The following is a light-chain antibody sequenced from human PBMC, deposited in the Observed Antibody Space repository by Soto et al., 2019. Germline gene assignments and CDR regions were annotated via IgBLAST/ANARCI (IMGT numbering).Light chain of an antibody. V-gene: IGKV1-27*01. CDR1: QGISNY. J-gene: IGKJ1*01. CDR3: QKYNSALGT. CDR2: AAS. Sequence: DIQMTQSPSSLSAYVGDRVTITCRASQGISNYLAWYQQKPGKVPKLLIYAASTLQSGVPSRFSGSGSGTDFTLTISSLQPEDVGTYYCQKYNSALGTFGQGTKVEIK.